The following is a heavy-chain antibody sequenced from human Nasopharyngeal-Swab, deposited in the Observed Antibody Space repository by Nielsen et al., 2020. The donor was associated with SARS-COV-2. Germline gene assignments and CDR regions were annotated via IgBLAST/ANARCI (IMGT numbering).Heavy chain of an antibody. CDR3: TRRAMVSRYYYYYGMDV. Sequence: GGSLRLSCAASGFTFSGSAMHWVRQASGKGLEWVGRIRSKANSYATAYAASVKGRFTISRDDSKNTAYLQMNSLKTEDTAVYYCTRRAMVSRYYYYYGMDVWGQGTTVTVPS. D-gene: IGHD5-18*01. CDR2: IRSKANSYAT. CDR1: GFTFSGSA. V-gene: IGHV3-73*01. J-gene: IGHJ6*02.